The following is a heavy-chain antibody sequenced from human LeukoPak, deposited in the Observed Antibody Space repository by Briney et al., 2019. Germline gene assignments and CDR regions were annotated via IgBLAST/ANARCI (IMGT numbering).Heavy chain of an antibody. V-gene: IGHV3-11*05. CDR3: ARDRIVGATGWFDP. Sequence: PGGSLRLSCAASGFTFSDYYMSWSRQAPGKGLEWVSYISSSSSYTNYADSVKGRFTISRDNAKNSLYLQMNSLRAEDTAVYYCARDRIVGATGWFDPWGQGTLVTVSS. CDR1: GFTFSDYY. D-gene: IGHD1-26*01. CDR2: ISSSSSYT. J-gene: IGHJ5*02.